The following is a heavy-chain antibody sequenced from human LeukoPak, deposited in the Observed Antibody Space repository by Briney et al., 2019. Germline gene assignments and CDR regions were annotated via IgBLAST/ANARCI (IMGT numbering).Heavy chain of an antibody. D-gene: IGHD5-18*01. CDR3: ARESEEEGYGYQHYFDY. V-gene: IGHV4-59*01. CDR1: GGSISSYY. CDR2: IYYSGST. Sequence: SETLSLTCTVSGGSISSYYWSWIRQPPGKGLEWIGYIYYSGSTNYNPSLKSRVTISVDTSKNQFSLKLSSVTAADTAVYYCARESEEEGYGYQHYFDYWGQGTLVTVSS. J-gene: IGHJ4*02.